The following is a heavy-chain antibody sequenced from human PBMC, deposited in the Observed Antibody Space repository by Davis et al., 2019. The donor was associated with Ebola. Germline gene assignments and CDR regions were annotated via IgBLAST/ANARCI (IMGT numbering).Heavy chain of an antibody. J-gene: IGHJ4*02. CDR1: GGTFSNYD. Sequence: SVKVSCKASGGTFSNYDISWVRQAPGQGLEWMGRIIPILGIANYAQKFQGRVTITADKSTSTAYMELSSLRSEDTAVYYCARGTTSFDYWGQGTLVTVSS. CDR2: IIPILGIA. CDR3: ARGTTSFDY. V-gene: IGHV1-69*04. D-gene: IGHD1-14*01.